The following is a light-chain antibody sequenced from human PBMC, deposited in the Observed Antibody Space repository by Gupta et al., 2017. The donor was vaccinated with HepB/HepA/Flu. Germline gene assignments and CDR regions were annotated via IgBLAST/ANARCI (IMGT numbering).Light chain of an antibody. CDR3: SSYTSITTSMV. CDR1: SSDVGGSKY. CDR2: DVS. Sequence: QSALTLPASVTGSPGLSFTTICIRSSSDVGGSKYVSWDQQLPGKAPKLIIYDVSSRPSVFSNRFSGSKSGNTASLTISERQADDEADYYCSSYTSITTSMVFGGGTKLTVL. V-gene: IGLV2-14*03. J-gene: IGLJ2*01.